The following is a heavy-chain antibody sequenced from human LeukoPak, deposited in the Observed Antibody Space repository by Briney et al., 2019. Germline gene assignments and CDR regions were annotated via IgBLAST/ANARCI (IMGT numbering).Heavy chain of an antibody. J-gene: IGHJ4*02. CDR3: ARARGYGGKGPFDY. CDR2: IYTSGST. CDR1: GGSISSGSYY. Sequence: SQTLSLTCTVSGGSISSGSYYWSWIRQPAGKGLEWIGRIYTSGSTNYNPSLKSRVTISVDTSKNQFSLKLSSVTAADTAVYYCARARGYGGKGPFDYWGQGTLVTVSS. V-gene: IGHV4-61*02. D-gene: IGHD4-23*01.